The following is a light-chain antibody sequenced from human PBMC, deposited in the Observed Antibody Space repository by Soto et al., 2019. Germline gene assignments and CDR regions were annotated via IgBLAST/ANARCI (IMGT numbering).Light chain of an antibody. J-gene: IGKJ1*01. CDR3: QQYHISRT. Sequence: EIVLTQSPGTLSLSPGERATLSCRTSQTISSRHLAWYQQRPGQAPRLLIYGASSRATGIPERFSGSGSGTDFTLTVRRLQPEDFAVYYCQQYHISRTFGQGTKVDIK. CDR2: GAS. CDR1: QTISSRH. V-gene: IGKV3-20*01.